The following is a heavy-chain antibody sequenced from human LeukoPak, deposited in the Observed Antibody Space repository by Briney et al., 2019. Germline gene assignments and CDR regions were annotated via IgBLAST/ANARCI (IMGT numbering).Heavy chain of an antibody. J-gene: IGHJ4*02. Sequence: GGSLRLSCAASGFTFSSYWMRWVRQAPGKGLEWVANIKQDGSEKYYVDSVKGRFTISRDNAKNSLYLQMNSLRAEDTAVYYCARVPDDYGDYYFDYWGQGTLVTVSS. CDR3: ARVPDDYGDYYFDY. V-gene: IGHV3-7*01. D-gene: IGHD4-17*01. CDR2: IKQDGSEK. CDR1: GFTFSSYW.